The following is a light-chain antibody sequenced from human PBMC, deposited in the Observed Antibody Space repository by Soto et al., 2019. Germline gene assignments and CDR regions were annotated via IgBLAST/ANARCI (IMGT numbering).Light chain of an antibody. Sequence: TVLTQPPGTLSLSPGERATLSCRASQNVTSNLLVWYQQNPGQAPRILIYGASSRATGIQDRFSGSGSGTEFTLTIRRLEPDDFAVYYCQKYGTFWTCGQGTKVEIK. CDR2: GAS. CDR3: QKYGTFWT. V-gene: IGKV3-20*01. CDR1: QNVTSNL. J-gene: IGKJ1*01.